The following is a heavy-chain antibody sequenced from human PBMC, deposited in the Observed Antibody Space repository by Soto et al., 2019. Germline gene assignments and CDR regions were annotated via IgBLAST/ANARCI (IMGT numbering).Heavy chain of an antibody. CDR3: ARSYGDWYYFDS. Sequence: PSETLSLTCTVSGGSISSGGYYWSWIRQHPGKGLEWIGYIYYSGSTYYNPSLKSRVTISGDTAKNQFSLKLSSVTAADTAVYYCARSYGDWYYFDSWRQGTLVTVSS. CDR2: IYYSGST. V-gene: IGHV4-31*03. J-gene: IGHJ4*02. CDR1: GGSISSGGYY. D-gene: IGHD4-17*01.